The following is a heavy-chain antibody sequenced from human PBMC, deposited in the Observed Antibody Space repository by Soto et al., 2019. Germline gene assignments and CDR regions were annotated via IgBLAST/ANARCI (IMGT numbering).Heavy chain of an antibody. J-gene: IGHJ6*02. CDR2: IYSGGST. D-gene: IGHD6-13*01. CDR3: ARVIAAAGTYYGMDV. Sequence: EEQLVESGGGLVQPGGSLRLSCAASGFTVSSNYMSWVRQAPGKGLEWVSVIYSGGSTYYADSVKGRFTISRDNSKNTLYLQMNSLRAEDTAVYYCARVIAAAGTYYGMDVWGQGTTVTVSS. CDR1: GFTVSSNY. V-gene: IGHV3-66*01.